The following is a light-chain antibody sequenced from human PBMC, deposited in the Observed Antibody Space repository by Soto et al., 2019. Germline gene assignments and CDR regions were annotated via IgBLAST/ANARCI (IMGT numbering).Light chain of an antibody. J-gene: IGKJ4*01. CDR3: QQLSRYPLT. V-gene: IGKV1-9*01. CDR2: SAS. CDR1: QALSNY. Sequence: DIQMTQSPSSLSASVGDTVTITCRASQALSNYLAWYQQKPGKAPDLLIYSASTLQSGVPSRLSGSGSETEFSLTIRALQPEDFATYYCQQLSRYPLTFGGGTKVDI.